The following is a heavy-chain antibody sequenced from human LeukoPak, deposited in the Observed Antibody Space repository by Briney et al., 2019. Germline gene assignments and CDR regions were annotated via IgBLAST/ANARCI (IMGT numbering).Heavy chain of an antibody. CDR2: ISYDGSNK. D-gene: IGHD3-22*01. Sequence: PGGSLRLSCAASGFTFSSYGMHWVRQAPGKGLEWVAVISYDGSNKYYADSVKGRFTISRDNSENTLYLQMNSLRAEDTAVYYCANLDSSGYYPLDYWGQGTLVTVSS. J-gene: IGHJ4*02. CDR1: GFTFSSYG. CDR3: ANLDSSGYYPLDY. V-gene: IGHV3-30*18.